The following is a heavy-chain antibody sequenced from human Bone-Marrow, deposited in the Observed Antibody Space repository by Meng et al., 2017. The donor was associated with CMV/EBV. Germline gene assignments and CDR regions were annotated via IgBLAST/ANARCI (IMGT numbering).Heavy chain of an antibody. CDR3: ARDGIVGAPGNYGMDV. V-gene: IGHV2-70D*14. Sequence: PTLVKPTQTLTLTCTFSGFSLSTSGMRVSWIRQPPGKALEWLARIDWDDDKFYSTSLKTRLTISKDTSKNQVVLTMTNMDPVETATYYCARDGIVGAPGNYGMDVWGQGTTVTVSS. J-gene: IGHJ6*02. CDR2: IDWDDDK. D-gene: IGHD1-26*01. CDR1: GFSLSTSGMR.